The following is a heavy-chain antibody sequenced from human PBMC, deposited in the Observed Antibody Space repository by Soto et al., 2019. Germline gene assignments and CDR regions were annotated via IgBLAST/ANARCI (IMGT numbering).Heavy chain of an antibody. Sequence: QVQLVQSGAEVKKPGASVKVSCKASGYTFTSYYMHWVRQAPGQGLEWMRIINPSGGSTSYAQKFQGRVTMTRYTSTSTVYMELSSLRSEDTAGYYCASESEYYDYVWGSYRYDYWGQGTLVIV. CDR1: GYTFTSYY. J-gene: IGHJ4*02. CDR2: INPSGGST. CDR3: ASESEYYDYVWGSYRYDY. D-gene: IGHD3-16*02. V-gene: IGHV1-46*03.